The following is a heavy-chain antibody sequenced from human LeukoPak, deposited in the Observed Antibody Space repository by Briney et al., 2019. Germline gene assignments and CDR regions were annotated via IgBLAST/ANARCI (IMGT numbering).Heavy chain of an antibody. J-gene: IGHJ4*02. CDR3: ARELYYFDY. CDR1: GGSISSYY. V-gene: IGHV4-59*12. Sequence: SETLSLTCTVSGGSISSYYWSWIRQPPGKGLEWIGSIYYSGSTYYNPSLKSRVTISVDTSKNQFSLKLSSVTAADTAVYYCARELYYFDYWGQGTLVTVSS. CDR2: IYYSGST.